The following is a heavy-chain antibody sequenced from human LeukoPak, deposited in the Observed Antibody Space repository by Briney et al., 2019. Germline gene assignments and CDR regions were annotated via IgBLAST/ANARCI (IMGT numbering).Heavy chain of an antibody. CDR2: IYSGDSDT. J-gene: IGHJ6*02. V-gene: IGHV5-51*01. CDR1: GYSFTRYW. CDR3: ARNLGFDGLWVDV. D-gene: IGHD3-9*01. Sequence: LGGSLKIPFQGPGYSFTRYWIGWVPQIPGKGLEWIGVIYSGDSDTRYSPSLQGQVTISADKSISTAYLQWSRLKASDTDMYYCARNLGFDGLWVDVWGQGTTVTVSS.